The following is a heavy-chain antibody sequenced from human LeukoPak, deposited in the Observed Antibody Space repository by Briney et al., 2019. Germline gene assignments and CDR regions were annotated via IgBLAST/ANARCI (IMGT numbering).Heavy chain of an antibody. CDR1: GGSISSAGDY. D-gene: IGHD2-21*02. V-gene: IGHV4-30-2*01. J-gene: IGHJ1*01. Sequence: PSQTLSLICTVSGGSISSAGDYWGWIRQPPGKGLEWIGYIYHSGSTTYNPSLKSRVTLSRDKSKNQFSLKLTSVTAADTAVYFCARDPPFGDYFRPLAQFDSWGQGILVAVSS. CDR2: IYHSGST. CDR3: ARDPPFGDYFRPLAQFDS.